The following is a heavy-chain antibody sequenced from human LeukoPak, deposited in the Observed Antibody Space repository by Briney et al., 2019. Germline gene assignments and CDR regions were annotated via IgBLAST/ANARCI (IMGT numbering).Heavy chain of an antibody. V-gene: IGHV1-2*02. D-gene: IGHD4-23*01. CDR2: INPNSGVT. Sequence: ASVKVSCKASGYTFTGYYMHWVRQAPGQGLQWMGCINPNSGVTNYSQKFQGRVTMTRDTSISTAFMELSSLRSDDTAMYYCARMKPAVVWGQGTLVTVSS. CDR3: ARMKPAVV. CDR1: GYTFTGYY. J-gene: IGHJ4*02.